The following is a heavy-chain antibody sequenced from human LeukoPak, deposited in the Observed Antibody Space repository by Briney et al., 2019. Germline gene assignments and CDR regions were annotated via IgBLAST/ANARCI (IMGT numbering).Heavy chain of an antibody. D-gene: IGHD2-2*01. CDR1: GGTFSSYA. V-gene: IGHV1-69*04. Sequence: SVKVSCKASGGTFSSYAISWVRQAPGQGLEWMGRIIPILGIANYAQKFQGRVTITADKSTSTAYMELSSLRSEDTAVYYCAGGSGSSAAFDYWGQGTLVTVSS. CDR3: AGGSGSSAAFDY. J-gene: IGHJ4*02. CDR2: IIPILGIA.